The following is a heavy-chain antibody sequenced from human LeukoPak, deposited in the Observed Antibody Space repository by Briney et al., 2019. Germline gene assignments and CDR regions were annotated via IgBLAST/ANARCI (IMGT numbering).Heavy chain of an antibody. CDR1: GFTVSSNY. CDR2: INGGHYPT. CDR3: TRDPNGDYVGAFDY. D-gene: IGHD4-17*01. J-gene: IGHJ4*02. V-gene: IGHV3-53*01. Sequence: GGSLRLSCAASGFTVSSNYMSWVRQAPGKGLEWVSSINGGHYPTYNTDSVKGRFTISRDNSKNTLYLQTNSLRAADTAVYYCTRDPNGDYVGAFDYWGQGTLVTVSS.